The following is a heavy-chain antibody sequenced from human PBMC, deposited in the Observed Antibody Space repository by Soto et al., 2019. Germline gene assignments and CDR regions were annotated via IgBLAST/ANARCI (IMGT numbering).Heavy chain of an antibody. Sequence: QVQLVESGGGVVQPGRSLRLSCAASGFTFSSYGMHWVRQAPGRGLEWVAVIWYDGSNKYYADSVKGRFTISRDNSKNTLYLQMNSLRAEDTAVYYCARDREGYSSGLYFDYWGQGTLVTVSS. J-gene: IGHJ4*02. CDR2: IWYDGSNK. D-gene: IGHD6-19*01. V-gene: IGHV3-33*01. CDR1: GFTFSSYG. CDR3: ARDREGYSSGLYFDY.